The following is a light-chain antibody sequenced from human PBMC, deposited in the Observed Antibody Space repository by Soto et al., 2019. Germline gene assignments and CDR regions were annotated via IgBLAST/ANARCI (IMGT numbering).Light chain of an antibody. Sequence: QSVLTQPPSVSGAPGQRVTISCTGSSSNIGAGYDVHWYHRLPGTAPKVLIYGNNNRPSGVPDRFSGSKSGTSASLAITGLQAEDEADYYCQSYHSSLSGSYVFGTGTKVTVL. J-gene: IGLJ1*01. CDR1: SSNIGAGYD. CDR2: GNN. CDR3: QSYHSSLSGSYV. V-gene: IGLV1-40*01.